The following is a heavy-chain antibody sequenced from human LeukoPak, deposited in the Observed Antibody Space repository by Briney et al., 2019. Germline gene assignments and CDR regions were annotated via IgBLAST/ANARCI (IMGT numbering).Heavy chain of an antibody. Sequence: GESLRLSCAASGFTFSSYGMHWVRQAPGKGLEWVAFIRDDGGNRYHADSVKGQFTISRDNSKITLYLEMNSLRAEDTGVYYCAKEYYGSGSYYDYWGQGTLVTVSS. V-gene: IGHV3-30*02. CDR2: IRDDGGNR. CDR3: AKEYYGSGSYYDY. D-gene: IGHD3-10*01. CDR1: GFTFSSYG. J-gene: IGHJ4*02.